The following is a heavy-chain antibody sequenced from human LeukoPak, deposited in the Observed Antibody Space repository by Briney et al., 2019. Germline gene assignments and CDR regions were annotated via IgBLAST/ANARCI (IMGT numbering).Heavy chain of an antibody. CDR3: ASTPSSSSRYFDL. CDR1: GFTFSGYE. CDR2: ISSSGSTI. V-gene: IGHV3-48*03. Sequence: PGGSLRLSCAASGFTFSGYEMNCVRQARGEGREWVSYISSSGSTIYYADSVKGRFTTSRDNAKNSLYLQMNSLRAEDTAVYYCASTPSSSSRYFDLWGRGTLVTVSS. J-gene: IGHJ2*01.